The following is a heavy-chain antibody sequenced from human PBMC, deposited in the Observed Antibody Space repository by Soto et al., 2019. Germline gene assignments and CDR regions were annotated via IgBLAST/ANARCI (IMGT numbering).Heavy chain of an antibody. D-gene: IGHD3-16*02. V-gene: IGHV1-8*01. CDR1: GYTFTSYD. J-gene: IGHJ4*02. CDR2: MDPNSGNT. Sequence: ASVKVSCKASGYTFTSYDINWVRQATGQGLEGMGWMDPNSGNTGYAQKFQGRVTMTRNTSISTAYMELSSLRSEDTAVYYCARAPYDYVWGSYRYLVYWGQGTLVTVSS. CDR3: ARAPYDYVWGSYRYLVY.